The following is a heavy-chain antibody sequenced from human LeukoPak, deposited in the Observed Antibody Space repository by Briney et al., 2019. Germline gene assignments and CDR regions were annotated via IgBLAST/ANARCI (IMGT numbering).Heavy chain of an antibody. D-gene: IGHD3-22*01. CDR3: ARTDSSGYYHPYYFDY. Sequence: PSETLSLTCTVSGGSISSGDYYWSWIRQPPGKGLEWIGYIYYSGSTYYNPSLKSRVTISVDTSKNQFSLKLSSVTAADTAVYYCARTDSSGYYHPYYFDYWGQGTLVTVSS. V-gene: IGHV4-30-4*01. CDR2: IYYSGST. J-gene: IGHJ4*02. CDR1: GGSISSGDYY.